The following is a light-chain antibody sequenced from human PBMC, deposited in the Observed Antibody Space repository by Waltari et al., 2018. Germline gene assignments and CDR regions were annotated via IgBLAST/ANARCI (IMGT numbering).Light chain of an antibody. CDR3: QQYYDVPFA. CDR1: PSVLYSSNNKNY. J-gene: IGKJ3*01. Sequence: VITQSPESLAVSLGERATINCKSSPSVLYSSNNKNYLAWYQQKPGQPPKLLIYWASTRESGVPDRFSGSGSGTDFTLTISSLQAEDVAVYYCQQYYDVPFAFGPGTKVNIK. CDR2: WAS. V-gene: IGKV4-1*01.